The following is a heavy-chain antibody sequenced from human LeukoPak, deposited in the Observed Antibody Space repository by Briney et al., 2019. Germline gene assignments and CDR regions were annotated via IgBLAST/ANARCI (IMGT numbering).Heavy chain of an antibody. CDR2: ISSSGSTI. D-gene: IGHD6-19*01. CDR1: GFTFSDYY. V-gene: IGHV3-11*04. Sequence: PGGSLRLSCAASGFTFSDYYMSWIRQAPGKGLEWVSYISSSGSTIYYADSVKGRFTISRDNAKNSLYLQMNSLRAEDTAVYYCARETARPPESGWYWVTDAFDIWGQGTMVTVSS. CDR3: ARETARPPESGWYWVTDAFDI. J-gene: IGHJ3*02.